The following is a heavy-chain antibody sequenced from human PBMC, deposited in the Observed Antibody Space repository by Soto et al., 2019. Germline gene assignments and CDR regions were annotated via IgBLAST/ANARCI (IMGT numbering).Heavy chain of an antibody. CDR1: GFIFSSYW. J-gene: IGHJ4*02. CDR2: IKFDGTDI. Sequence: GGSLRLSCAASGFIFSSYWMHWVRQAPGKGLVWISRIKFDGTDITYEDSVKGRFTVSRDNARNTLYLQMDSLTAEDTAVYYCAKGPYDSSGYAIDYWGQGTLVTVSS. D-gene: IGHD3-22*01. CDR3: AKGPYDSSGYAIDY. V-gene: IGHV3-74*01.